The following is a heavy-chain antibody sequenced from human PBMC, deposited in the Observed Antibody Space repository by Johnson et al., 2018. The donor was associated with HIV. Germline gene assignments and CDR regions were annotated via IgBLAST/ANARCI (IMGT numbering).Heavy chain of an antibody. Sequence: EVQLVESGGGVVQPGRSLRLSCAASGFNFDDYAMHWVRQAPGKGLEWVSGISWNSGSIGYADSVKGRFTISRDNAKNSLYLQMNSLRAEDTAVYYCALEYSSSRGAFDIWGQGTMVTVSS. CDR3: ALEYSSSRGAFDI. CDR1: GFNFDDYA. D-gene: IGHD6-6*01. CDR2: ISWNSGSI. V-gene: IGHV3-9*01. J-gene: IGHJ3*02.